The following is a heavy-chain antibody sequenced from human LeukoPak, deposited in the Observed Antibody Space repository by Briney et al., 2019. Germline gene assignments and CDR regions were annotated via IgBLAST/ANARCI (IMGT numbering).Heavy chain of an antibody. D-gene: IGHD3-10*01. CDR2: IWHDESDK. J-gene: IGHJ4*02. CDR1: GFTFSSYE. V-gene: IGHV3-33*08. CDR3: ARDGGSGSPKIRYDF. Sequence: GGSLRLSCAASGFTFSSYEMNWVRQAPGKGLEWVALIWHDESDKDYADSVKGRFTISRDNSRNTLYLQMNSLRVEDTAVYYCARDGGSGSPKIRYDFWGQGTLATVSS.